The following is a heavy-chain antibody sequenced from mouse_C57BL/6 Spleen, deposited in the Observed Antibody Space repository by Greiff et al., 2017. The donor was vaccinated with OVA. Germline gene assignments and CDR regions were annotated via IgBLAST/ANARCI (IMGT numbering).Heavy chain of an antibody. CDR2: IDPSDSYT. D-gene: IGHD2-5*01. CDR3: ARGHYSNAMDY. CDR1: GYTFTSYW. V-gene: IGHV1-69*01. J-gene: IGHJ4*01. Sequence: VQLQQPGAELVMPGASVKLSCKASGYTFTSYWMHWVKQRPGQGLEWIGEIDPSDSYTNYNQKFKGKSTLTVDKSSSTAYMQLSSLTSEDSAVYYCARGHYSNAMDYWGQGTSVTVSS.